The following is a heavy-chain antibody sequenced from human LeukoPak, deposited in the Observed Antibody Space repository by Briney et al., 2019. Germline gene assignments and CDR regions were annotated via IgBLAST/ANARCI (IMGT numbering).Heavy chain of an antibody. D-gene: IGHD2/OR15-2a*01. J-gene: IGHJ4*02. CDR2: IKQDGSEK. V-gene: IGHV3-7*01. CDR1: KFTFSNYW. Sequence: GGSLRLSCAASKFTFSNYWMSWVRQAPGKGLEWVANIKQDGSEKYYVDSVRGRFTISRDSAENSLYLQMNSLRAEDTAVYFCARGPYIHNYYFYYFDYWGQGTLVTVSS. CDR3: ARGPYIHNYYFYYFDY.